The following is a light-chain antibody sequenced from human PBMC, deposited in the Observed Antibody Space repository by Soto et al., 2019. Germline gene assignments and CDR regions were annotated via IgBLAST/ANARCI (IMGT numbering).Light chain of an antibody. CDR1: QSVSSY. V-gene: IGKV3-11*01. J-gene: IGKJ1*01. CDR2: DTS. Sequence: EIVLTQSPATLSLSPGERATLSCRASQSVSSYLAWYQQKPGQAPRLLIYDTSKRSTGIPARFSGSGSGTDFTLTISSLEPEDFAIYFCQQRRSWPPAFGQGTKVEIK. CDR3: QQRRSWPPA.